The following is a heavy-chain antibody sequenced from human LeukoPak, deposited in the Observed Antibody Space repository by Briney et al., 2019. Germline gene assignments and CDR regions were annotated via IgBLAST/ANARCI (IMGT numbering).Heavy chain of an antibody. CDR2: MHYGGSP. V-gene: IGHV4-30-4*01. J-gene: IGHJ4*02. CDR3: TRGLPSDKIDY. D-gene: IGHD2-15*01. CDR1: GGSISSGDYI. Sequence: PSETLSLTCTVSGGSISSGDYIWTWIRQPPGKGLEWIGRMHYGGSPSYNPSLQGRVTISADTSKNQFSLSLYSVTAADTAVYYCTRGLPSDKIDYWGQGTLVTVSS.